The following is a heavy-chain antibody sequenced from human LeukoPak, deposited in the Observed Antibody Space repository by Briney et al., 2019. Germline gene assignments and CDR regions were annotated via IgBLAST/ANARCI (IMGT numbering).Heavy chain of an antibody. CDR1: GYSISSGYY. CDR2: SGTT. J-gene: IGHJ4*02. V-gene: IGHV4-38-2*02. CDR3: ARDRGYSVGAAAGFDY. Sequence: PSETLSLTCTVSGYSISSGYYWGWIRQPPGKGLEWIGSSGTTYYNPSLKSRVTISVDTSKNQLSLRLSSVTAADTAVYYCARDRGYSVGAAAGFDYWGQGTLVTVSS. D-gene: IGHD5/OR15-5a*01.